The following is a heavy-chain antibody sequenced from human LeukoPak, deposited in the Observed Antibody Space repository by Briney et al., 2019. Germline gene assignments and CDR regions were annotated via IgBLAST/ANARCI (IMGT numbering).Heavy chain of an antibody. V-gene: IGHV1-24*01. CDR1: GYTLTELS. CDR2: FDPEDGET. CDR3: AREALTTIFGVVVNWFDP. J-gene: IGHJ5*02. Sequence: ASVKVSCKVSGYTLTELSMHWVRQAPGKGLEWMGGFDPEDGETIYAQKFQGRVTMTEDTSTDTAYMELSSLRSEDTAVYYCAREALTTIFGVVVNWFDPWGQGTLVTVSS. D-gene: IGHD3-3*01.